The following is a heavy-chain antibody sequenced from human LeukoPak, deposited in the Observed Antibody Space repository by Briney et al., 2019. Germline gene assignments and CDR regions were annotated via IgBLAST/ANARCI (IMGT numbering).Heavy chain of an antibody. CDR3: ARATVLDKEFDY. CDR1: GGSISSGGYY. Sequence: PSQTLSLTCTVSGGSISSGGYYWSWIRQHPGKGLEWIGYIYYSGSTYYNPSLKSRVTISVDTSKNQFSLKLSFVTAADTAVYYCARATVLDKEFDYWGQGTLVTVSS. CDR2: IYYSGST. V-gene: IGHV4-31*03. J-gene: IGHJ4*02. D-gene: IGHD4-17*01.